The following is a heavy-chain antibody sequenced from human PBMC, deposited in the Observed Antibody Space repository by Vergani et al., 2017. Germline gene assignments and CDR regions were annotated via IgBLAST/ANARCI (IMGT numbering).Heavy chain of an antibody. Sequence: EVQLVESGGGLVKPGGSLRLSCAASGFTFSSYSMNWVRQAPGKGLEWVSSISSSSSYIYYADSVKGRFTISRDNSKNTLYLQMSSLRAEDTAVYYCAKESDGGSGWELHPERSGYFQHWGQGTLVTVTS. D-gene: IGHD6-19*01. CDR3: AKESDGGSGWELHPERSGYFQH. V-gene: IGHV3-21*04. CDR1: GFTFSSYS. J-gene: IGHJ1*01. CDR2: ISSSSSYI.